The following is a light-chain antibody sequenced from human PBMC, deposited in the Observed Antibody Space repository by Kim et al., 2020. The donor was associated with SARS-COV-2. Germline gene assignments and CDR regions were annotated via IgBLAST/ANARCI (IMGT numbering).Light chain of an antibody. J-gene: IGKJ4*01. CDR1: QSISTC. V-gene: IGKV1-39*01. CDR3: QQSFSTPLT. Sequence: DIQMTQSPSSLSASVGDRVSITCRASQSISTCLNWYQQKPGKAPKLLIYDASTLQSGVPSRFGGRGSGTDFTLTISSLQPEDFATYYCQQSFSTPLTFGGGTKVDIK. CDR2: DAS.